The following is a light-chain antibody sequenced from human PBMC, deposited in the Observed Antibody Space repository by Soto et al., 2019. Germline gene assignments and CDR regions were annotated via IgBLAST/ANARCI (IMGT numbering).Light chain of an antibody. J-gene: IGKJ1*01. CDR1: QSISTW. CDR2: KAS. CDR3: QQYNNYPWT. Sequence: DIQMTQSPSTLSASVGDRVTITCRASQSISTWVAWYQQKPAKAPKPLIYKASSLESGVPSRFSGSGSGTEFTLTISSLQPDYFATSYCQQYNNYPWTFGQETKV. V-gene: IGKV1-5*03.